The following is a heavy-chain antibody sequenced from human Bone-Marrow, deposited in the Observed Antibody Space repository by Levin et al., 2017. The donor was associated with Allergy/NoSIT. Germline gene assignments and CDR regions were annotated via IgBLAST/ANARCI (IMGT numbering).Heavy chain of an antibody. CDR2: INEDGSQT. D-gene: IGHD2-8*02. J-gene: IGHJ6*02. CDR3: LTGPMDV. V-gene: IGHV3-7*01. CDR1: GFIFTSHW. Sequence: PGGSLRLSCAASGFIFTSHWMMWVRQAPGKGLEWLANINEDGSQTYYADSVKGRFIISRDNAGNSLFLEVNNLTVDDTAVYFCLTGPMDVWGQGTTVIVSS.